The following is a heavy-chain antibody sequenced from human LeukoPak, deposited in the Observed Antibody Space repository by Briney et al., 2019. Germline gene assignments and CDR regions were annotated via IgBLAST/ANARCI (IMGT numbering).Heavy chain of an antibody. D-gene: IGHD6-13*01. Sequence: PSETLSLTCTVSGGSISSYYWSWIRQPPGKGLEWIGYIYYSGSTSYNPSLKSRVTISVDTSKNQFSLKLSSVAAADTAVYYCARPGYSSSWYYFDYWGQGTLVTVSS. CDR2: IYYSGST. J-gene: IGHJ4*02. V-gene: IGHV4-59*01. CDR3: ARPGYSSSWYYFDY. CDR1: GGSISSYY.